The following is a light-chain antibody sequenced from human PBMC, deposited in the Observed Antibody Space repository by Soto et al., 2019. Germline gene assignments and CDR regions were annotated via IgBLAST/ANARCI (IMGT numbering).Light chain of an antibody. Sequence: EIVMTQSPATLSVSPGERATLSCTASQSVSSNLAWYQQKPGQPPRLLIYGASTRATGIPARFSGTGSGTEFSLAISSLQSEDFALYYCQQYINWPLTFGGGTKVEIK. CDR3: QQYINWPLT. CDR1: QSVSSN. V-gene: IGKV3-15*01. CDR2: GAS. J-gene: IGKJ4*01.